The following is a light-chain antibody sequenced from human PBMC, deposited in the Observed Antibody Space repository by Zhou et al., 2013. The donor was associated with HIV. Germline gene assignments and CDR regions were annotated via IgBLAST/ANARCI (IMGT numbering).Light chain of an antibody. J-gene: IGKJ2*01. V-gene: IGKV3-15*01. CDR1: QSVSNN. CDR2: GAS. Sequence: EIVMTQSPATLSVSPGERATLSCRASQSVSNNLAWYQQKPGQAPRLLIYGASSRATDIPARFSGSGSGTEFTLTISSVQSEDSAVYYCQQYNDWPYTFGQGTKLEIK. CDR3: QQYNDWPYT.